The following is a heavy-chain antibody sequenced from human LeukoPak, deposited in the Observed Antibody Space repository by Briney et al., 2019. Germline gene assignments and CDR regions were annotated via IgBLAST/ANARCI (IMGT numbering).Heavy chain of an antibody. CDR2: IYYSGST. D-gene: IGHD1-20*01. V-gene: IGHV4-59*08. J-gene: IGHJ6*02. CDR1: GGSISSYY. Sequence: SETLSFTCTVSGGSISSYYWSWIRQPPGKGLEWIGYIYYSGSTNYNPSLKSRVTISVDTSKNQFSLKLSSVTAADTAVYYCATRITGTAGRMDVWGQGTTVTVSS. CDR3: ATRITGTAGRMDV.